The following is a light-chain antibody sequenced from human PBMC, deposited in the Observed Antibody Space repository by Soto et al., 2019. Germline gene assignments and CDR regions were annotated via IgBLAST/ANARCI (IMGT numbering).Light chain of an antibody. J-gene: IGLJ1*01. CDR2: DVS. CDR1: SSDVGGYNY. CDR3: SSYTSSSTLYV. Sequence: QSALTQPASVSGSPGQSITISCTGTSSDVGGYNYVSWYQQHPGKAPKLMIYDVSNRPSGVPNRFSGSKSGNTASLTISGLQAEDEDDYYCSSYTSSSTLYVFGTGTKLTVL. V-gene: IGLV2-14*01.